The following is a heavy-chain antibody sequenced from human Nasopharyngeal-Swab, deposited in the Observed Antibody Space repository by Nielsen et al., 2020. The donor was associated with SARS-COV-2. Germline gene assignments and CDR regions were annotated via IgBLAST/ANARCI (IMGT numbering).Heavy chain of an antibody. CDR1: GGFVSSGSYY. Sequence: GSLRLSCTVSGGFVSSGSYYWSWIRQPPGKGLEWIGYIYYSGSTNYNPSLKSRVTISVDTSKNQFSLKLSSVTAADTAVYYCAREGSTSPWNGYYYGMDVWGQGTTVTVSS. J-gene: IGHJ6*02. CDR3: AREGSTSPWNGYYYGMDV. CDR2: IYYSGST. D-gene: IGHD2-2*01. V-gene: IGHV4-61*01.